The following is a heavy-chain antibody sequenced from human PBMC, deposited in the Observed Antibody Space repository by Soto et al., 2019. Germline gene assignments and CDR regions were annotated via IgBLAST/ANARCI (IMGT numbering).Heavy chain of an antibody. D-gene: IGHD4-17*01. CDR2: INHSGST. CDR1: GGSFSGYY. Sequence: TSETLSLTCAVYGGSFSGYYWSWIRQPPGKGLDWIGEINHSGSTNYNPSLKSRVTISVDTSKNQFSLKLSSVTAADTAVYYCARGRGEYGDSHFYYYYYMDVWGKGTTVTAP. CDR3: ARGRGEYGDSHFYYYYYMDV. J-gene: IGHJ6*03. V-gene: IGHV4-34*01.